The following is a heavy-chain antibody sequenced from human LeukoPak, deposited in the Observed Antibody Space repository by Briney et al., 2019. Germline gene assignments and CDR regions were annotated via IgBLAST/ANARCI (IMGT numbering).Heavy chain of an antibody. D-gene: IGHD4-17*01. Sequence: GGSLRLSCAASGFTFSSYGMHWVRQAPGKGLEWVAVISYGGNNEYYADSVKGRFTISRDNSKNTVYLQMNSLRTEDTAMYYCARGYGVPPKVSYWGQGTLVTVSS. CDR2: ISYGGNNE. V-gene: IGHV3-30*03. J-gene: IGHJ4*02. CDR1: GFTFSSYG. CDR3: ARGYGVPPKVSY.